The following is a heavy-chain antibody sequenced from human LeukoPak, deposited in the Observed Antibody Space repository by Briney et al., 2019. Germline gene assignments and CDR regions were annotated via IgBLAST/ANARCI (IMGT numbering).Heavy chain of an antibody. J-gene: IGHJ2*01. D-gene: IGHD2-15*01. CDR3: ARDRAAPTWFFDL. CDR1: GFTFSIYS. V-gene: IGHV3-48*02. CDR2: ISADSNTI. Sequence: GGSLRLSCAASGFTFSIYSMNWVRQAPGEGLEWLSYISADSNTIYYADSVRGRFTISRDNAKTSLYLQMNTLRDEDTAVYYCARDRAAPTWFFDLWGRGTLVLVSS.